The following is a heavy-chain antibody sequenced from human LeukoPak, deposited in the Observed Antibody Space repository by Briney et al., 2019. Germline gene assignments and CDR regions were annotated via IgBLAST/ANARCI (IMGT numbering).Heavy chain of an antibody. J-gene: IGHJ3*02. CDR1: GFTFSSYR. Sequence: GGSLRLSCAASGFTFSSYRMNWVRQAPGKGLEWVSSIRSSSSYIYYADSVKGRFTISRDNAKNSLYLQMNSLRADDTAVFYCARVGDTDAFDIWGQGTMVTVSS. CDR3: ARVGDTDAFDI. D-gene: IGHD5-18*01. CDR2: IRSSSSYI. V-gene: IGHV3-21*01.